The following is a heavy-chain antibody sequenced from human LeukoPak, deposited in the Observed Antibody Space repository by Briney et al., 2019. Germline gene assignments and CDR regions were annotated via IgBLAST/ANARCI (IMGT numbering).Heavy chain of an antibody. CDR1: AFTFSSYA. CDR3: AKIVAAAGRFFDY. CDR2: ISGSGGST. Sequence: GGSLRLSCAASAFTFSSYAMSWVRQAPGKGLEWVSAISGSGGSTYYADSVKGRFTISRDNSKNTLYLQMNSLRAEDTAVYYCAKIVAAAGRFFDYWGQGTLVTVSS. V-gene: IGHV3-23*01. J-gene: IGHJ4*02. D-gene: IGHD6-13*01.